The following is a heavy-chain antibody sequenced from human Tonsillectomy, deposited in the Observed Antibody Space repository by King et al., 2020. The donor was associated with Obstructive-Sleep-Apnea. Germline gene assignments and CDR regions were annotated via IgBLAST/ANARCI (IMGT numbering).Heavy chain of an antibody. CDR1: GFSFSSYS. D-gene: IGHD1-26*01. CDR2: ISSGSSTI. Sequence: EVQLVESGGGLVQPGGSLRLSCAASGFSFSSYSMNWVRQAPGKGLEWVSYISSGSSTIYYADSVKGRFTISRDNAKNSLYLQMNSLRAEDTAVYYCARDSGTYWGDIWGQGTMVTVSS. V-gene: IGHV3-48*04. CDR3: ARDSGTYWGDI. J-gene: IGHJ3*02.